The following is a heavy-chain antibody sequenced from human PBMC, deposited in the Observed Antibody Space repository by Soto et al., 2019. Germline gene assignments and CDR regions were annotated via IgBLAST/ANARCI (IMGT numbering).Heavy chain of an antibody. CDR2: ISAYNDNT. V-gene: IGHV1-18*04. CDR3: ARTIAARPGESWFDP. D-gene: IGHD6-6*01. Sequence: GASVKVYCRASGYTFTSYGITWVRQAPGQGLEWMGWISAYNDNTHYAQTLQCRVTMTTETSTSTAYMELRSLRSDDTDVYYRARTIAARPGESWFDPWGQGTLVTVSS. CDR1: GYTFTSYG. J-gene: IGHJ5*02.